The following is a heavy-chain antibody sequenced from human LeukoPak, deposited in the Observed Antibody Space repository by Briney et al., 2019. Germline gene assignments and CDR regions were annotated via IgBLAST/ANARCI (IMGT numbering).Heavy chain of an antibody. Sequence: EASVKVSCKASGYTFTSYYMHWVRQAPGQGLEWMGIINPSGGSTSYAQKFQGRVTMTRDTSTSTVYMELSSLRSEDTAVYYCARDASVRGVMGPPGLTDYWGQGTLVTVSS. CDR2: INPSGGST. CDR3: ARDASVRGVMGPPGLTDY. V-gene: IGHV1-46*01. J-gene: IGHJ4*02. CDR1: GYTFTSYY. D-gene: IGHD3-10*01.